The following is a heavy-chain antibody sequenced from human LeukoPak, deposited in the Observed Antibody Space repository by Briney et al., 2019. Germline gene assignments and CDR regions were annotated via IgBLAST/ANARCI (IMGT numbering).Heavy chain of an antibody. CDR2: IYYSGST. CDR1: GGSISSYY. V-gene: IGHV4-59*01. Sequence: KPSETLSLTCTVSGGSISSYYWSWIRQPPGKGLEWIGYIYYSGSTNYNPSLKSRVTISVDTSKNQFSLKLSSVTAADTAVYYCARDSHYTWDVCGQGTTVTVSS. J-gene: IGHJ6*02. D-gene: IGHD2-2*02. CDR3: ARDSHYTWDV.